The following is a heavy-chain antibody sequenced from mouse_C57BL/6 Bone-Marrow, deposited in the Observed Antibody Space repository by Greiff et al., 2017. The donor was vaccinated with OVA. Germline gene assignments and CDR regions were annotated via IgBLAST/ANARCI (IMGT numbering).Heavy chain of an antibody. D-gene: IGHD1-1*01. Sequence: EVQVVESEGGLVQPGSSMKLSCTASGFTFSDYYMAWVRQVPEKGLEWVANINYDGSSTYYLDSLKSRFIISRDNAKNILYLQMSSLKSEDTATYYCARSYYYGSSYGWYFDVWGTGTTVTVSS. CDR2: INYDGSST. CDR3: ARSYYYGSSYGWYFDV. V-gene: IGHV5-16*01. J-gene: IGHJ1*03. CDR1: GFTFSDYY.